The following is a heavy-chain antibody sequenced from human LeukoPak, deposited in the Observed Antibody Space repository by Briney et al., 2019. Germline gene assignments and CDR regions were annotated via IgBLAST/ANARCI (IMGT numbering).Heavy chain of an antibody. CDR3: TGYSPYEYDSSGHYFPYY. D-gene: IGHD3-22*01. V-gene: IGHV3-15*01. CDR2: IKSKYDDETT. CDR1: GLSFNNAY. J-gene: IGHJ4*02. Sequence: GGSPRLSCAASGLSFNNAYMSWVRQAPGKGPEWVGRIKSKYDDETTDYGAPVKGRFSISRDDSKNTVYLQLSSLKSEDTAVDYCTGYSPYEYDSSGHYFPYYWGQGTLVTVSS.